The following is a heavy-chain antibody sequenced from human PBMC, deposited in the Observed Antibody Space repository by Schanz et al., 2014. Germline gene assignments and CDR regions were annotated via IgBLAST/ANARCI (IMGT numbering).Heavy chain of an antibody. CDR1: GFTFSNYA. D-gene: IGHD6-19*01. CDR2: FIVDSGNT. CDR3: AKLSSSGRLAGYFDY. V-gene: IGHV3-23*01. Sequence: EVQLLESGGGLVRPGGSLRLSCAASGFTFSNYAMSWVRQASGKGLEWVSGFIVDSGNTYYAGSVKGRFSISRDYSKNTLYLQMSSLRAEDTAIYYCAKLSSSGRLAGYFDYWGQGTLVTVSS. J-gene: IGHJ4*02.